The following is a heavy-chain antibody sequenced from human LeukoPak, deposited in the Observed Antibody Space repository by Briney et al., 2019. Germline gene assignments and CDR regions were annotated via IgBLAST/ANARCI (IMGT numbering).Heavy chain of an antibody. CDR3: TTSGTPFEY. CDR1: GFTFNKAW. D-gene: IGHD3-10*01. J-gene: IGHJ4*02. V-gene: IGHV3-15*01. CDR2: IKNKGDGGTT. Sequence: GGSLRLSCAASGFTFNKAWMSWVRLAPGKGLEWVGRIKNKGDGGTTDYAAPVKGRFTVSRDDSKSTLYLQMNSLRTEDTAVYYCTTSGTPFEYWGQGTLVTVSS.